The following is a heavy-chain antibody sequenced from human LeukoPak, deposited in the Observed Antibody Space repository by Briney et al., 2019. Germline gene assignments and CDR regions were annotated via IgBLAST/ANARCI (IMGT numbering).Heavy chain of an antibody. J-gene: IGHJ6*03. CDR1: GFTFSSYA. Sequence: GGSLRLSCAASGFTFSSYAMHWVRQAPGKGLEWVAVISYDGSNKYYADSMKGRFTISRDNSKNTLYLQMNSLRDEDTAVYYCAKGVGGSANYYYMDVWGKGTTVTVSS. D-gene: IGHD3-10*01. CDR3: AKGVGGSANYYYMDV. CDR2: ISYDGSNK. V-gene: IGHV3-30-3*01.